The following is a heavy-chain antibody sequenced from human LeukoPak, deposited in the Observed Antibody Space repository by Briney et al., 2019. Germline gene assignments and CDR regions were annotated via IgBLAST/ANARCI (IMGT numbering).Heavy chain of an antibody. J-gene: IGHJ4*02. CDR3: ARDIVVVVAATPFDY. Sequence: ASVKVSCKASGYTFTSYGISWVRQAPGQGLEWMGWISAYNGNTNYALKLQGRVTMTTDTSTSTAYMELRSLRSDDTAVYYCARDIVVVVAATPFDYWGQGTLVTVSS. CDR2: ISAYNGNT. D-gene: IGHD2-15*01. CDR1: GYTFTSYG. V-gene: IGHV1-18*01.